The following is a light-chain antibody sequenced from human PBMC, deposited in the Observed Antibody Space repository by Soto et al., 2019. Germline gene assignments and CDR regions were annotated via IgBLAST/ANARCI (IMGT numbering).Light chain of an antibody. CDR1: QTISRF. V-gene: IGKV1-39*01. CDR3: PIYNNWLAT. J-gene: IGKJ4*01. Sequence: IQMTQSPSSLSASGADRVTITCRASQTISRFLNWYQQKPGKAPKFLIYAASSLQSGVPSRFSGSGSGTNFTLTISSLQLEDFGVYDCPIYNNWLATLGGGTK. CDR2: AAS.